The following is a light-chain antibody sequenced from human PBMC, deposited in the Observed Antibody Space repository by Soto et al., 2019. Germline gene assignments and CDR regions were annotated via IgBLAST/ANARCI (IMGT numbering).Light chain of an antibody. CDR2: DII. J-gene: IGLJ1*01. V-gene: IGLV2-14*03. Sequence: QSVLTQPASVSGSPGQSITISCTGTSSDVGAYIFVSWYQQHPGKAPKLMIYDIINRPAGVSHRFSGSKSGNTASLTISGLQAEDEADYYCVSFTTSKSDVFGTGTKLTVL. CDR1: SSDVGAYIF. CDR3: VSFTTSKSDV.